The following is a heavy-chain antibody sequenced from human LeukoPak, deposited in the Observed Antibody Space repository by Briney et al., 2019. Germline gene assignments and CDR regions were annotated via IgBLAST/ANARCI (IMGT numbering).Heavy chain of an antibody. D-gene: IGHD6-19*01. J-gene: IGHJ4*02. V-gene: IGHV3-23*01. CDR1: GFTVSANC. CDR2: TSGSGRSI. Sequence: GGSLRLSCAASGFTVSANCMSWVRQAPGKGLEWVSGTSGSGRSIHYADSVKGRFTISRDNSKNTLYLQMNSLRADDPAVYYCAKDMNSWRDGSGLGDYFDYWGQGALVTVSS. CDR3: AKDMNSWRDGSGLGDYFDY.